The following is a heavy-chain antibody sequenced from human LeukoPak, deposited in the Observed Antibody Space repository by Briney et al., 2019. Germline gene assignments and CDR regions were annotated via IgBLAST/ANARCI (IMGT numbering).Heavy chain of an antibody. CDR3: AHYGDYRFLYYFDH. Sequence: SGPTLVKPTQTLTXTCTFSGVSLRTTGVGVGWVRQPPGKALEWLALIYWDDNKLYSPSLRSRVTITKDTSKNQMVLTMTNMAPVDTATYYCAHYGDYRFLYYFDHWGQGALVTVSS. D-gene: IGHD4-17*01. J-gene: IGHJ4*02. V-gene: IGHV2-5*02. CDR2: IYWDDNK. CDR1: GVSLRTTGVG.